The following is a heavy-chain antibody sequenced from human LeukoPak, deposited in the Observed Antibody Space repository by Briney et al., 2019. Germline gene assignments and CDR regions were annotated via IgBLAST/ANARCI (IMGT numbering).Heavy chain of an antibody. D-gene: IGHD3-3*01. CDR1: GFTFSSYA. J-gene: IGHJ3*02. V-gene: IGHV3-30-3*01. Sequence: GGSLRLSCAASGFTFSSYAMHWVRQAPGKGLEWVAVISYDGSNKYYADSVKGRFTISRDNSKNTLYLQMNSLRAEDTAVYYCARVDHYDFWSAGHDAFDIWGQGTLVTVSS. CDR3: ARVDHYDFWSAGHDAFDI. CDR2: ISYDGSNK.